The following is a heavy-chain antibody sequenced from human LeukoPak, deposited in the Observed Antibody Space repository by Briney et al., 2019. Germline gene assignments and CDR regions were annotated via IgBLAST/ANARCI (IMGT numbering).Heavy chain of an antibody. J-gene: IGHJ4*02. CDR1: GYTFTNYV. Sequence: ASVKVSCKASGYTFTNYVIHWVRQAPGQRLEWMGWINAGNGNTEYSQKFQGRVTITRDTSATTAYTELSSLRSEDTAVYYCARAYFSGSFGFDYWGQGTLVTVSS. CDR2: INAGNGNT. V-gene: IGHV1-3*01. D-gene: IGHD3-16*01. CDR3: ARAYFSGSFGFDY.